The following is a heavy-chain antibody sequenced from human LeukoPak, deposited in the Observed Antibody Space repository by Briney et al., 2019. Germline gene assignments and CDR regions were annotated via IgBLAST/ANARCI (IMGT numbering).Heavy chain of an antibody. CDR3: ARYLDLYSSGLRDDAFDI. Sequence: PGGSLRLSCAASGFTFDDYAMHWVRQAPGKGLEWVAGISWNSGSIGYADSVKGRFTISRDNAKNSLYLQMNSLRAEDTAVYYCARYLDLYSSGLRDDAFDIWGQGTMVTVSS. D-gene: IGHD6-19*01. J-gene: IGHJ3*02. V-gene: IGHV3-9*01. CDR1: GFTFDDYA. CDR2: ISWNSGSI.